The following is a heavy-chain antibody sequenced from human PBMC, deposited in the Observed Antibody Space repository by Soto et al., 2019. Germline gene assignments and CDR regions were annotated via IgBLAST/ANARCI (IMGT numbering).Heavy chain of an antibody. Sequence: SVKVSCKASGGTFSSYAISWVRQAPGQGLEWMGGIIPIFGTANYAQKFQGRVTITADKSTSTAYMELSSLRSEDTAVYYCARVGIGDTYYYDSSGPNFDYWGQGTLVTVS. CDR2: IIPIFGTA. V-gene: IGHV1-69*06. CDR1: GGTFSSYA. J-gene: IGHJ4*02. D-gene: IGHD3-22*01. CDR3: ARVGIGDTYYYDSSGPNFDY.